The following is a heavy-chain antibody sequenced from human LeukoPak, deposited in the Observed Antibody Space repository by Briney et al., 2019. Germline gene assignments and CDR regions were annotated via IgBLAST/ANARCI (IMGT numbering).Heavy chain of an antibody. Sequence: PETLSLTCTVSGGSISSYYWSWIRQPPGKGLEWIGYIYYSGSTNYNPSLKSRVTISVDTSKNQFSLKLSSVTAADTAVYYCARDPGGITMVRGVIIWGQGTLVTVSS. V-gene: IGHV4-59*12. CDR1: GGSISSYY. J-gene: IGHJ4*02. D-gene: IGHD3-10*01. CDR2: IYYSGST. CDR3: ARDPGGITMVRGVII.